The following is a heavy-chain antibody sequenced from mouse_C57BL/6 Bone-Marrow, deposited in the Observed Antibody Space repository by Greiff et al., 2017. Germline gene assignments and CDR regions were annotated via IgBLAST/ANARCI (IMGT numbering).Heavy chain of an antibody. CDR3: AKVYDSNPFAY. V-gene: IGHV1-50*01. D-gene: IGHD2-5*01. Sequence: QVQLQQPGAELVKPGASVKLSCKASGYTFTSYWMQWVKQRPGQGLEWIGEIDPSDSYPNYNQKFKGKATLTVDTSSSTAYMQLSSLTSEDAAVYYCAKVYDSNPFAYWGQGTLVTVSA. CDR2: IDPSDSYP. CDR1: GYTFTSYW. J-gene: IGHJ3*01.